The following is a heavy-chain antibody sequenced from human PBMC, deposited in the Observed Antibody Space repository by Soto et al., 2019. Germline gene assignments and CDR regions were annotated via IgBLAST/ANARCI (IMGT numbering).Heavy chain of an antibody. CDR2: IYPGDSDT. Sequence: GESLKISCKGSGYSFTSYWIGWVRQMPGKGLEWMGIIYPGDSDTRYSPSFQGQVTISADKSISTAYLQWSSLKASDTAMYYCARQVITFGGVIVRMDVWGQGTTVTVSS. CDR3: ARQVITFGGVIVRMDV. D-gene: IGHD3-16*02. CDR1: GYSFTSYW. J-gene: IGHJ6*02. V-gene: IGHV5-51*01.